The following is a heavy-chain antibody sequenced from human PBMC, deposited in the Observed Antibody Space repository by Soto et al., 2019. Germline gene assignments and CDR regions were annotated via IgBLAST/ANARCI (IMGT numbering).Heavy chain of an antibody. CDR3: ARDPPHNWFDP. CDR1: GLTFRGYW. Sequence: EVQLVESGGGSVQPGGSLRLSCSASGLTFRGYWMHWVRQAPGKGLVWVSRIDVDGSVTNYADSVEGRFIISRDDAKNPLYLEMNSLRAEDTAVYYCARDPPHNWFDPWGQGILVTVSS. CDR2: IDVDGSVT. V-gene: IGHV3-74*01. J-gene: IGHJ5*02.